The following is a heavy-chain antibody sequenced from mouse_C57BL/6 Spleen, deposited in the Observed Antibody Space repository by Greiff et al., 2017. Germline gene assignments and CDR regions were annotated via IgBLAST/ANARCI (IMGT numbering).Heavy chain of an antibody. CDR1: GFTFSSYG. J-gene: IGHJ2*01. D-gene: IGHD4-1*01. Sequence: EVMLVESGGDLVKPGGSLKLSCAASGFTFSSYGMSWVRQTPDKRLEWVATISSGGSYTYYPDSVKGRFPISRYNAKNTLYLQMSSLKSDDTAMYYCSRLGRGDFDYWGQGTTLTVSS. CDR3: SRLGRGDFDY. V-gene: IGHV5-6*01. CDR2: ISSGGSYT.